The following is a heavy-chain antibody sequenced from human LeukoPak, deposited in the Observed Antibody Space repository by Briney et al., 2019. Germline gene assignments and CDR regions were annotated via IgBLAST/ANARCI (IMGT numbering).Heavy chain of an antibody. D-gene: IGHD3-10*01. CDR1: GCTLSSYA. J-gene: IGHJ6*03. CDR3: AKVMKSSERLTMVRGVIIKTAGLYYMDV. CDR2: ISASGGST. Sequence: PGGSLRLSCAASGCTLSSYAMSWVRQAPGKGLEWVSSISASGGSTNYADSVKGRFTISRDNSKNTVYLQMNSLRAEDTAVYYCAKVMKSSERLTMVRGVIIKTAGLYYMDVWGKGTTVTVSS. V-gene: IGHV3-23*01.